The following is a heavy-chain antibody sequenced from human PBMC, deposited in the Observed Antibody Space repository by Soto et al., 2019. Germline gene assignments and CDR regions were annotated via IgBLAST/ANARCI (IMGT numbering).Heavy chain of an antibody. Sequence: PGESLKISCKGSGYSFTSYWISWVRQMPGKGLEWMGRIDPSDSYTNYSPSFQGHVTISADKSISTAYLQWSSLKASDTAMYYCARTPYYDFWSGYSTNWFDPWGQGTLGTVSS. J-gene: IGHJ5*02. CDR2: IDPSDSYT. CDR3: ARTPYYDFWSGYSTNWFDP. V-gene: IGHV5-10-1*01. CDR1: GYSFTSYW. D-gene: IGHD3-3*01.